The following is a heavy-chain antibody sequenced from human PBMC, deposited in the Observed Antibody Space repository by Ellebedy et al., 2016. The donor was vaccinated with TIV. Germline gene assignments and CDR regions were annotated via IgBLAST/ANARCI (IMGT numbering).Heavy chain of an antibody. V-gene: IGHV4-59*01. CDR1: GGSISSYY. CDR2: IYYSGST. J-gene: IGHJ2*01. D-gene: IGHD3-22*01. CDR3: ARKGSGYDSLYWYFDL. Sequence: SETLSLTXTVSGGSISSYYWSWIRQPPGKGLEWIGYIYYSGSTNYNPSLKSRVTISVDTSKNQFSLKLSSVTAVDTAVYYCARKGSGYDSLYWYFDLWGRGTLVTVSS.